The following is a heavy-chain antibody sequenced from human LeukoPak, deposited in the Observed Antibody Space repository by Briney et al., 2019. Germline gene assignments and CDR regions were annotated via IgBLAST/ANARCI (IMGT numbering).Heavy chain of an antibody. D-gene: IGHD1-1*01. J-gene: IGHJ4*02. CDR2: IGGGGVDT. Sequence: PGGSLRLSCAASGFTFSSYAMSWVRQAPGKGLEWVSSIGGGGVDTYYADSVKGWFTISRDNSKNTLYLQMNSLRVEDTAVYYCAKDPPTTGTTFDNWGRGTLVTVSS. V-gene: IGHV3-23*01. CDR1: GFTFSSYA. CDR3: AKDPPTTGTTFDN.